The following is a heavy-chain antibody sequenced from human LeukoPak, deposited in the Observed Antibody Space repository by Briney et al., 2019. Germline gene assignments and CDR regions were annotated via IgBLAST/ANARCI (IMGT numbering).Heavy chain of an antibody. V-gene: IGHV3-7*01. CDR2: IKPDGSVG. J-gene: IGHJ4*02. CDR1: GFTFSNYW. Sequence: GGSLRFSCAASGFTFSNYWMTWVGQAPGKGLEWVANIKPDGSVGYYVDSVRGRFIISRDNAGNSLYLQMNRLRVEDMAVYYCAQNLVAAAGDHWGQGTLLIVSS. D-gene: IGHD6-13*01. CDR3: AQNLVAAAGDH.